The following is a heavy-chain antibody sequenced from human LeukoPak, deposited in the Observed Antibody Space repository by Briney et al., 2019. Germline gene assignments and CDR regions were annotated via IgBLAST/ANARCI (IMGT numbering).Heavy chain of an antibody. J-gene: IGHJ5*02. D-gene: IGHD1-1*01. CDR1: GFTFSSYE. CDR3: ARDDNWNDGWWFDP. CDR2: ISSSGSTI. V-gene: IGHV3-48*03. Sequence: GGSLRLSCAASGFTFSSYEMNWVRQAPGKGLEWVSYISSSGSTIYYADSVKGRFTISRDNAKNSLYLQMNSLRAEDTAVYYCARDDNWNDGWWFDPWGQGTLVTASS.